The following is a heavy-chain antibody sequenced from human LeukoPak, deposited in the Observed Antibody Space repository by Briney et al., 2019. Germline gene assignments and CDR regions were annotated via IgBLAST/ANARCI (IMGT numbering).Heavy chain of an antibody. V-gene: IGHV3-23*01. Sequence: GGSLRLSCAASGFTFSSYAKSWVRQAPGKGLEWVSAISGSGGSTYYADSVKGRFTISRDNSKNTLYLQMNSLRAEDTAVYYCAKDPAYYYYMDVWGKGTTVTVSS. CDR1: GFTFSSYA. CDR2: ISGSGGST. CDR3: AKDPAYYYYMDV. J-gene: IGHJ6*03.